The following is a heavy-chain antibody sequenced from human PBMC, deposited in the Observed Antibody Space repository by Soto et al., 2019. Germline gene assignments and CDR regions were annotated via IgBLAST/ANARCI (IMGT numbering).Heavy chain of an antibody. V-gene: IGHV5-10-1*01. J-gene: IGHJ4*02. Sequence: GESLKISCQGSGYSFSNYWINWVRQMPGKGLEWMGRIDPSDSYTDYGPSFQGHVTISVDKSITTAYLQWRSLKAADTAIYYCASPRGGGSFDDWGQGTLVTVSS. CDR1: GYSFSNYW. CDR3: ASPRGGGSFDD. D-gene: IGHD2-15*01. CDR2: IDPSDSYT.